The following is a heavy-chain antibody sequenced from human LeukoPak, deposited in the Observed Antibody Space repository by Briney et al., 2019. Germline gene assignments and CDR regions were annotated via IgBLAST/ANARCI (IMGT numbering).Heavy chain of an antibody. J-gene: IGHJ4*02. CDR1: GFTFSSYA. D-gene: IGHD3-10*01. Sequence: GGSLRLSCAASGFTFSSYAMSWVRQAPGKGLEWVSAISGSGGSTYYADSVKGRFTISRDNSKNTLYLQMNSLRAEDTAVYYCATGPPSYGSGSSRYFDYWGQGTLVTVSS. CDR2: ISGSGGST. V-gene: IGHV3-23*01. CDR3: ATGPPSYGSGSSRYFDY.